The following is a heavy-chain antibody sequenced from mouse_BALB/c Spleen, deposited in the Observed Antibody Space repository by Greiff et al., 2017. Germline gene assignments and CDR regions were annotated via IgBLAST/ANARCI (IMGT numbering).Heavy chain of an antibody. V-gene: IGHV5-6*01. J-gene: IGHJ4*01. Sequence: DVHLVESGGDLVKPGGSLKLSCAASGFTFSSYGMSWVRQTPDKRLEWVATISSGGSYTYYPDSVKGRFTISRDNAKNTLYLQMSSLKSEDTAMYYCARHGNYGWGQGTSVTVSS. CDR3: ARHGNYG. D-gene: IGHD2-1*01. CDR2: ISSGGSYT. CDR1: GFTFSSYG.